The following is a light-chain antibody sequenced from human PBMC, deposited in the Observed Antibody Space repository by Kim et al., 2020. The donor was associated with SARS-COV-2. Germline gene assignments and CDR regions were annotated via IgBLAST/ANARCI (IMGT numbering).Light chain of an antibody. CDR2: GKN. J-gene: IGLJ2*01. Sequence: SSELTQDPAVSVALGQTVRITCQGDSLRSYYATWYQQKPGQAPILVIYGKNNRPSGIPDRFSGSNSGNTASLTITGTQAGDEADYYCNSRDSNDNEVIGG. V-gene: IGLV3-19*01. CDR3: NSRDSNDNEV. CDR1: SLRSYY.